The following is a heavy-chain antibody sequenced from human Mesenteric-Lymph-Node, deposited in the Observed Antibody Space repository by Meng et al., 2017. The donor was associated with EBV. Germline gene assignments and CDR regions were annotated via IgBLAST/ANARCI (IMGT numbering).Heavy chain of an antibody. V-gene: IGHV1-8*01. CDR2: MDPNNGNT. CDR1: GYIFTISG. Sequence: QGQVWLVGAGERNPGPRVKVPCLASGYIFTISGYNWVRQAHGQGLEWMGWMDPNNGNTGYAQKFQGRVTMTRDTSISTAYMDLSSLRSEDTAVYYCARGLMWEAAGMGRYWGQGTLVTVSS. CDR3: ARGLMWEAAGMGRY. D-gene: IGHD6-13*01. J-gene: IGHJ4*02.